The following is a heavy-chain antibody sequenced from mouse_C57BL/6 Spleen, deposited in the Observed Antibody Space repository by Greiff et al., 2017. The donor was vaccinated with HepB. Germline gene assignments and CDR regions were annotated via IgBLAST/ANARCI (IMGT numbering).Heavy chain of an antibody. CDR2: IYPGSGNT. V-gene: IGHV1-76*01. J-gene: IGHJ1*03. CDR1: GYTFTDYY. CDR3: ARIGYYGNEKHFDV. D-gene: IGHD2-1*01. Sequence: QVQLQQSGAELVRPGASVKLSCKASGYTFTDYYINWVKQRPGQGLEWIARIYPGSGNTYYNEKFKGKATLTAEKSSSTAYMQLSSLTSEDSAVYFCARIGYYGNEKHFDVWGTGTTVTVSS.